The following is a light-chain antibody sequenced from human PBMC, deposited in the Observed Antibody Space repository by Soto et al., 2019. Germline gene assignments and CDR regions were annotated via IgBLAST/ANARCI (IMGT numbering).Light chain of an antibody. V-gene: IGLV2-23*02. J-gene: IGLJ2*01. CDR3: CSYAGSYVV. CDR2: EVS. CDR1: SSDVGSYNL. Sequence: QSALTQPASVSGSPGQWITISCTGTSSDVGSYNLVSWYQQHPGKAPKLMIYEVSKRPSGVSNRFSGSKSGNTASLTISGLQAEDEADYYCCSYAGSYVVFGGGTQLTVL.